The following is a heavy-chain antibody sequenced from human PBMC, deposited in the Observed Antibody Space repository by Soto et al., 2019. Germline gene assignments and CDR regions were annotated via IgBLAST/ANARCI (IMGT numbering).Heavy chain of an antibody. CDR3: GGTLVRGVIIRDYYYYAMDV. V-gene: IGHV1-69*01. CDR2: IIPIFGTR. CDR1: GGSYA. Sequence: QVQLVQSGAEVQKPGSSVKVSCKASGGSYAISWVRQAPGQGLEWMGGIIPIFGTRNYAQKLQGRVTVTADESTNTAYMELSSLTSEATAVYFCGGTLVRGVIIRDYYYYAMDVWGQGTTVTVSS. J-gene: IGHJ6*02. D-gene: IGHD3-10*01.